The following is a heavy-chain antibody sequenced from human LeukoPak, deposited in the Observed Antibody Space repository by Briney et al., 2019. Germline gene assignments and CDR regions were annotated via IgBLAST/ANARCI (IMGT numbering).Heavy chain of an antibody. CDR2: IYHSGST. Sequence: PSETLSLTCSVSGDSVSRSDSYWDWIRQPPGKGLEWIGTIYHSGSTYYSPSLKSRVTMSVDPSNNQFSLNLRSVTAADTAVYYCARRRYYDGSGYLEWGQGTLLSVSS. D-gene: IGHD3-22*01. J-gene: IGHJ1*01. CDR1: GDSVSRSDSY. V-gene: IGHV4-39*01. CDR3: ARRRYYDGSGYLE.